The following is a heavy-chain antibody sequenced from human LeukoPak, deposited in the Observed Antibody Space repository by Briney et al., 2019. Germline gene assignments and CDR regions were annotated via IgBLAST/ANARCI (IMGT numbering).Heavy chain of an antibody. Sequence: AXVKVSCKASGYTFTNYYIHWMRQAPGQGLEWMGIINPSGGSNSNAQNFQGRVTMTRDTSTSTVYMEMSSLRYEDTAVYYCARVGDSSNSWFDPWGQGTLVTVSS. D-gene: IGHD6-19*01. J-gene: IGHJ5*02. V-gene: IGHV1-46*01. CDR1: GYTFTNYY. CDR3: ARVGDSSNSWFDP. CDR2: INPSGGSN.